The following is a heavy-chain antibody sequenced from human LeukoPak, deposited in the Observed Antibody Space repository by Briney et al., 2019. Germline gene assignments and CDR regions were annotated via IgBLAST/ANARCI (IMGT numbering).Heavy chain of an antibody. CDR2: IYYSGDS. V-gene: IGHV4-59*08. CDR1: GESISSYH. D-gene: IGHD2-15*01. CDR3: GTYTRHCSGGTCYSIDY. J-gene: IGHJ4*02. Sequence: PSETLSLTCTVSGESISSYHWTWIRQPPGRGLEWIGYIYYSGDSNYNPSLKSRVTISLDTSNNQFSLKLNSVTAADTAIYYCGTYTRHCSGGTCYSIDYWGQGTLVTVSS.